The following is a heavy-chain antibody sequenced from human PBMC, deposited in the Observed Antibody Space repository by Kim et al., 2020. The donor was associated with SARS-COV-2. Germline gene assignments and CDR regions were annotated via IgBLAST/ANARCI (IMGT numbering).Heavy chain of an antibody. CDR3: ARGGAFDI. V-gene: IGHV3-30*04. J-gene: IGHJ3*02. CDR2: ISYDGSNK. CDR1: GFTFSSYA. Sequence: GGSLRLSCAASGFTFSSYAMHWVRQAPGKGLEWVAVISYDGSNKYYADSVKGRFTISRDNSKNTLYLQMNSLRVEDTAVYYCARGGAFDIWGQGTMVTVS.